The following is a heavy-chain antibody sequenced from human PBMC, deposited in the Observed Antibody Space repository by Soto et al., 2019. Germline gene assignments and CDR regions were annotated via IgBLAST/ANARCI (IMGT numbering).Heavy chain of an antibody. V-gene: IGHV3-23*01. J-gene: IGHJ6*02. CDR1: GFTISSYA. CDR3: AKDAGEDYYGSGGYGMDV. D-gene: IGHD3-10*01. CDR2: ISGSGGST. Sequence: EVQLLESGGGLVQPGGSLRLSCAASGFTISSYAMSWVRQAPGKGLEWVSAISGSGGSTYYADSVKGRFTISRDNSKNTLYLQMHSLRAEDTVVYYCAKDAGEDYYGSGGYGMDVWGQGTTVTVSS.